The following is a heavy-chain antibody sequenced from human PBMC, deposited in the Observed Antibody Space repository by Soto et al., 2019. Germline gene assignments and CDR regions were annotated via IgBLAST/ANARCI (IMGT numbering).Heavy chain of an antibody. Sequence: GGSLRLSCAASGFTFSSYSMNWVRQAPGKGLEWVSSISSSSSYIYYADSVKGRFTISRDNAKNSLYLQMNSLRAEDTAVYYCARDLLGMEENYYYYYYMDVWGKGTTVTVSS. D-gene: IGHD1-1*01. V-gene: IGHV3-21*01. CDR1: GFTFSSYS. CDR2: ISSSSSYI. J-gene: IGHJ6*03. CDR3: ARDLLGMEENYYYYYYMDV.